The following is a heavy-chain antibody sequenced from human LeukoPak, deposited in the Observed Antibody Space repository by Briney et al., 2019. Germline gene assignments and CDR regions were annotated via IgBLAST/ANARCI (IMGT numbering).Heavy chain of an antibody. D-gene: IGHD2-2*02. CDR1: GGSFSGYY. CDR2: INHSGST. V-gene: IGHV4-34*01. CDR3: ARGRRWYQLIYGGFDY. Sequence: SETLSLTCAVYGGSFSGYYWSWIRQPPGKGLEWIGEINHSGSTNYNPSLKSRVTISVDTSKNQFSLKLSSVTAADTAVYYCARGRRWYQLIYGGFDYWGQGTLVTVSS. J-gene: IGHJ4*02.